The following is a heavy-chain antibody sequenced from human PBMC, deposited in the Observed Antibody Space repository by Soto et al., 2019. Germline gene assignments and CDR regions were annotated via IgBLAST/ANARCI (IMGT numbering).Heavy chain of an antibody. CDR2: IWYDGSNK. V-gene: IGHV3-33*01. CDR1: GFTFSSYG. CDR3: ARGGWELPEDPLDY. D-gene: IGHD1-26*01. J-gene: IGHJ4*02. Sequence: QVQLVESGGGVVQPGRSLRLSCAASGFTFSSYGMHWVRQAPGKGLEWVAVIWYDGSNKYYADSVKGRFTISRDNSKNTLYLRMNSLRAEDTAVYYCARGGWELPEDPLDYWGQGTLVTVSS.